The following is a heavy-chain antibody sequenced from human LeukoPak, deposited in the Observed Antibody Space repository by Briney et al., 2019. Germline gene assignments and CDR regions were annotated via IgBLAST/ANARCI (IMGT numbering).Heavy chain of an antibody. Sequence: ASVKVSCKASGYTFTSYDINWVRQATGQGLEWMGWMNPNSGNAGYAQKFQGRVTITTDESTSTDYMELSSLRSEDTAVYYCARDHDYWGQGTLVTVSS. CDR2: MNPNSGNA. V-gene: IGHV1-8*01. CDR3: ARDHDY. J-gene: IGHJ4*02. CDR1: GYTFTSYD.